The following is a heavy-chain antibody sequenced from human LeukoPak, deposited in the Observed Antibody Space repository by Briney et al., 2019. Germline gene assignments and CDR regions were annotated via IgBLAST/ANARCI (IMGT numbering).Heavy chain of an antibody. CDR2: INWNGGST. D-gene: IGHD4-17*01. CDR3: ARSRATVTTLYYYYMDV. Sequence: GGSLRLSCAASGFTFDDYGMSWVRHAPGKGLEWVSAINWNGGSTGYADSVKGRFTISRDDAKNSLYLQMNSLRAEDTALYYCARSRATVTTLYYYYMDVWGKGTTVTVSS. CDR1: GFTFDDYG. V-gene: IGHV3-20*04. J-gene: IGHJ6*03.